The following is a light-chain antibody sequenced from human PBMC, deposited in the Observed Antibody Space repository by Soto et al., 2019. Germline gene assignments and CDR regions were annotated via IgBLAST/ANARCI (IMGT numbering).Light chain of an antibody. CDR1: QSINNC. Sequence: DIQMTQSPSSLSASVGDRVTITCRTSQSINNCLNWYQQKPGKAPKLLIYSTSTLHSGVPLLFVGSGSAAEFNLTISGLQPEDFATYYCQHSCRSPQYTFGPGTRLEI. CDR2: STS. CDR3: QHSCRSPQYT. V-gene: IGKV1-39*01. J-gene: IGKJ2*01.